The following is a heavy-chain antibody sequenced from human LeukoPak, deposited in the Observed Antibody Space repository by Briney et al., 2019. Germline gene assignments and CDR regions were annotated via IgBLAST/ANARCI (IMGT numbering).Heavy chain of an antibody. J-gene: IGHJ5*02. V-gene: IGHV3-21*01. CDR3: ARADCSGSTCYLRRSWFDP. CDR1: GFTLSTFD. Sequence: PGGSLRLSCAASGFTLSTFDMNWVRQAPGKGLEWVSSISTSSRYIYYRDSVKGRFTISRDDAKNSLYLQMNSLRVVDTAVYYGARADCSGSTCYLRRSWFDPWGQGTLVTVSS. CDR2: ISTSSRYI. D-gene: IGHD2-2*01.